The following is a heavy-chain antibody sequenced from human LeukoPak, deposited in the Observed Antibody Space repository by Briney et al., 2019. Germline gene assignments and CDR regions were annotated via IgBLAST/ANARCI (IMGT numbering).Heavy chain of an antibody. Sequence: ASVKVSCKASGYPFSDYGIIWVRQAPGQGLEWMAYVSPYNGKTEYAQKIQGRVTVATDTSTSTAYMELRNLRSDDTALYYCARDVWCSGYTCYGYACEIWGQGTMVSVSS. CDR1: GYPFSDYG. V-gene: IGHV1-18*01. J-gene: IGHJ3*02. D-gene: IGHD3-22*01. CDR2: VSPYNGKT. CDR3: ARDVWCSGYTCYGYACEI.